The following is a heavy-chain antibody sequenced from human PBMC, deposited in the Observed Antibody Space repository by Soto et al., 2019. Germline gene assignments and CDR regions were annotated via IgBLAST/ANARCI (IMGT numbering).Heavy chain of an antibody. D-gene: IGHD2-2*01. V-gene: IGHV3-48*02. CDR3: ARDTPGFYCSSTSCPRFDY. J-gene: IGHJ4*02. Sequence: EVQLVESGGGLVQPGGSLRLSCAASGFTFSSYSMNWVRQAPGKGLEWVSYISSSSSTIYYADSVKGRFTISRDNAKTSLYLQMNSLRDEDTAVYYCARDTPGFYCSSTSCPRFDYWGQGTLVTVSS. CDR1: GFTFSSYS. CDR2: ISSSSSTI.